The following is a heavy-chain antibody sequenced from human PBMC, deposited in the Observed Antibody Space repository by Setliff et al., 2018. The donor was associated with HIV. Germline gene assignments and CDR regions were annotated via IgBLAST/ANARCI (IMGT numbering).Heavy chain of an antibody. CDR2: ISGSGANI. CDR1: GFTFSSYG. V-gene: IGHV3-23*01. J-gene: IGHJ4*02. CDR3: AKIRIIGASRVDFDY. Sequence: RGSLRLSCAASGFTFSSYGMSWVRQAPGKGLEWVSSISGSGANIYYADSVKGRFTISRDNSKNTLYLQMNSLSAEDTAVYYCAKIRIIGASRVDFDYWGQGTLVTVSS. D-gene: IGHD2-15*01.